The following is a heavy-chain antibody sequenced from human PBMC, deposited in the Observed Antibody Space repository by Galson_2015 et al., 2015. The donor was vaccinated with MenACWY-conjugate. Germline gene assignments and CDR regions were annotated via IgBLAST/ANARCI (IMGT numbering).Heavy chain of an antibody. V-gene: IGHV3-33*01. J-gene: IGHJ6*02. Sequence: SLRLSCAGSGFSFSSYGIHWVRQAPGKGLEWVTVIWYDGSNKYYADSVKGRFTVSRDNSQNTVYLQMNSLRAEDTAVYYCARGKVNQTFWSGQYHGMDVWGQGTTVIVSS. D-gene: IGHD3-3*01. CDR2: IWYDGSNK. CDR3: ARGKVNQTFWSGQYHGMDV. CDR1: GFSFSSYG.